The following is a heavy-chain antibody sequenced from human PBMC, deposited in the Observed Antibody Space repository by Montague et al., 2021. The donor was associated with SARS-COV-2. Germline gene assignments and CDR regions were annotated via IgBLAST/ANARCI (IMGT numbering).Heavy chain of an antibody. J-gene: IGHJ6*02. Sequence: SLRLSCAASGFTFSSYAMSWVRQAPGKGLEWVSETSGSGGSTNYADSVKGRFTISRDNAKNSLYLQMNSLRAEDTALYYCAKDIVRIVGGYYYYYGMDVWGQGTTVTVSS. D-gene: IGHD1-26*01. CDR1: GFTFSSYA. CDR2: TSGSGGST. CDR3: AKDIVRIVGGYYYYYGMDV. V-gene: IGHV3-23*01.